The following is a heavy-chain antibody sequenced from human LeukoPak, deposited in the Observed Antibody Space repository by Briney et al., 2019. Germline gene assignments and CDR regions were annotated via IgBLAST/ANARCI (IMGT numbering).Heavy chain of an antibody. D-gene: IGHD2-2*01. Sequence: GASVKVSCKASGYTFTGYYMHWVRQAPGQRLEWMGWINPNSGGTNYAQKFQGRVTMTRDTSISTAYMELSRLRSDDTAVYYCAREGGSSTSPQGGWFDPWGQGTLVTVSS. CDR2: INPNSGGT. J-gene: IGHJ5*02. V-gene: IGHV1-2*02. CDR1: GYTFTGYY. CDR3: AREGGSSTSPQGGWFDP.